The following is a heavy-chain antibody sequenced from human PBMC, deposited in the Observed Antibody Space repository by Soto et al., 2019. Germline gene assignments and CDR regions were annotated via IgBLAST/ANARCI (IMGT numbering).Heavy chain of an antibody. CDR2: IYPGDSDT. Sequence: EVQLVQSGAEVKKPGESLKISCKGSGYSFTSYWIGWVRQMPGKGLEWMGIIYPGDSDTRYSPSFQGQVTISAAKSISTAYLQWSSLKASDTPMYYCARCNYYDSSGYDPWGQGTLVTVSS. CDR1: GYSFTSYW. D-gene: IGHD3-22*01. CDR3: ARCNYYDSSGYDP. V-gene: IGHV5-51*01. J-gene: IGHJ5*02.